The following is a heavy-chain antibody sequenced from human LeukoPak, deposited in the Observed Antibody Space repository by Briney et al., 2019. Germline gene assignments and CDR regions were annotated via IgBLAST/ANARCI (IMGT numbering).Heavy chain of an antibody. J-gene: IGHJ6*02. CDR1: GGSISSGGYY. Sequence: SQTLSLTCTVSGGSISSGGYYWSWIRQHPGKGLEWNGYIYYSGSIYYNPSLKSRVTISVDTSKNQFSLKLSSVTAADTAVYYCARDLAAAGTSGMDVWGQGTTVTVSS. D-gene: IGHD6-13*01. CDR2: IYYSGSI. V-gene: IGHV4-31*03. CDR3: ARDLAAAGTSGMDV.